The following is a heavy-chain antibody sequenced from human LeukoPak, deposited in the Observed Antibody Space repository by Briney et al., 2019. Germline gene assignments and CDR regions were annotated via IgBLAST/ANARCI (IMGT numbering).Heavy chain of an antibody. CDR2: ISYDGSNK. CDR3: GKDRSSSWAFDY. CDR1: GFTFSSYG. D-gene: IGHD2-2*01. V-gene: IGHV3-30*18. J-gene: IGHJ4*02. Sequence: GGSLRLSCAASGFTFSSYGMHWVRQAPGKGLEWVAVISYDGSNKYYADSVKGRFTISRDNSKNTLYPKMNSLRAEDTAVNYGGKDRSSSWAFDYWGQGTLVTVSS.